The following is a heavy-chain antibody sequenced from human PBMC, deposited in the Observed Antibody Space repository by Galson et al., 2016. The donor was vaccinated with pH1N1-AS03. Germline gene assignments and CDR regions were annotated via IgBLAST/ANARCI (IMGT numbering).Heavy chain of an antibody. CDR1: GFTFRTFS. J-gene: IGHJ3*02. CDR2: ISDNGINT. Sequence: SLRLSCAASGFTFRTFSIYWVRQAPGKGLEYVSGISDNGINTYYADPVKARFTISRDKSKNTDYLQMSSLRTEDTAVYYCIKEGNRLQSRRSDAFDIWGRGTMVTVSS. V-gene: IGHV3-64D*06. CDR3: IKEGNRLQSRRSDAFDI. D-gene: IGHD5-18*01.